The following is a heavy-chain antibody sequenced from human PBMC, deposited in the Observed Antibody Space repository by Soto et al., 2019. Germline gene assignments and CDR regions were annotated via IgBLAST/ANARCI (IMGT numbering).Heavy chain of an antibody. CDR3: ARAEDIVVVPAAISYYYYGMDV. V-gene: IGHV3-21*01. CDR1: GVTFSSYS. D-gene: IGHD2-2*01. CDR2: ISSSSSYI. J-gene: IGHJ6*02. Sequence: GGSLRLSCAASGVTFSSYSMNWVRQAPGKGLEWVSSISSSSSYIYYADSVKGRFTISRDNAKNSLYLQMNSLRAEDTAVYYCARAEDIVVVPAAISYYYYGMDVWGQGTTVTVSS.